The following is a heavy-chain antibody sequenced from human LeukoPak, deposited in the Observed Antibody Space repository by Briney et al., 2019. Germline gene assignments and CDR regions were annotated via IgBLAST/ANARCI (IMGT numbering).Heavy chain of an antibody. CDR1: GYSFTSYW. CDR3: ARHYCSGGSCSLPMDV. V-gene: IGHV5-51*01. J-gene: IGHJ6*04. D-gene: IGHD2-15*01. Sequence: GESLKISCKGSGYSFTSYWIGWVRQMPGKGLEWMGIIYPGDSDTRYRPSFQGQVTTSADKSISTAYLQWSSLKASDTAMYYCARHYCSGGSCSLPMDVWGKGTTVTVSS. CDR2: IYPGDSDT.